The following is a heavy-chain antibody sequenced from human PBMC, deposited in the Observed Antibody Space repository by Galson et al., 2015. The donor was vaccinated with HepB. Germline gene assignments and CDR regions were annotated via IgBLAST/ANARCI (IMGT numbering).Heavy chain of an antibody. J-gene: IGHJ3*02. CDR2: TYYRSKWYN. CDR1: GDSVSSNSAA. V-gene: IGHV6-1*01. Sequence: CAISGDSVSSNSAAWNWIRQSPSRGLEWLGRTYYRSKWYNDYAVSVKSRITISPDTSKNQFSLQLNSVTPEDTAVYYCARASGSGWMPHAFDIWGQGTMVTVSS. D-gene: IGHD6-19*01. CDR3: ARASGSGWMPHAFDI.